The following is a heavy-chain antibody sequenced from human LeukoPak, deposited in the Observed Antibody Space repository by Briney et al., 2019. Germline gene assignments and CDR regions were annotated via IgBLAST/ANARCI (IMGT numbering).Heavy chain of an antibody. CDR2: IYYSGST. D-gene: IGHD3-10*01. Sequence: SETLSLTCAVYGGSFSSYYWGWIRQPPGKGLEWIGSIYYSGSTYYNPSLKSRVTISVDTSKNQFSLKLSSVTAADTAVYYCARDTYYYGSGSYDYWGQGTLVTVSS. V-gene: IGHV4-39*01. J-gene: IGHJ4*02. CDR1: GGSFSSYY. CDR3: ARDTYYYGSGSYDY.